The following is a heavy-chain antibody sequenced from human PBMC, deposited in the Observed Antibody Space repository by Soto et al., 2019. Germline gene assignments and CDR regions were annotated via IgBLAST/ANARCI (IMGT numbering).Heavy chain of an antibody. J-gene: IGHJ5*02. V-gene: IGHV1-46*01. CDR2: INPSGGST. CDR3: ARDSTPHYYGSGSYQWWFDP. CDR1: GYTFTSYY. D-gene: IGHD3-10*01. Sequence: ASVKVSCKASGYTFTSYYMHWVRQAPGQGLEWMGIINPSGGSTSYAQKFQGRVTMTRDTSTSTVYMELSSLRSEDTAVYYCARDSTPHYYGSGSYQWWFDPWGQGTLVTVSS.